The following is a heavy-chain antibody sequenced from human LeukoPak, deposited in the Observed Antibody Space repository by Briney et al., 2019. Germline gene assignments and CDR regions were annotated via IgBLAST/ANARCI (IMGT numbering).Heavy chain of an antibody. CDR1: GFTFSSYA. CDR3: ARATGYDATFDY. J-gene: IGHJ4*02. Sequence: PGGSLRLSCSASGFTFSSYAMHWVRQAPGKGLEWVSSISSSSNYIYYADSMKGRFTISRDNAKNSLYLQMNSLRAEDTAVYFCARATGYDATFDYWGQGTLVTVSS. D-gene: IGHD6-13*01. CDR2: ISSSSNYI. V-gene: IGHV3-21*01.